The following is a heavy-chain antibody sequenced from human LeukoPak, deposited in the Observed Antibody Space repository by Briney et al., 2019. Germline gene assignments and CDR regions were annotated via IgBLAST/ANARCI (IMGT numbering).Heavy chain of an antibody. CDR3: ASSKWSAGGDYYHYMDV. CDR1: GYTFTIYY. CDR2: INPNTGGT. V-gene: IGHV1-2*02. D-gene: IGHD6-13*01. Sequence: EASVKVSCKASGYTFTIYYMHWVRQAPGQGLEWMGWINPNTGGTNYAQRFQGRVTMTRDTSISTAYMELSRLRSDDTAVYYCASSKWSAGGDYYHYMDVWGKGTTVTVSS. J-gene: IGHJ6*03.